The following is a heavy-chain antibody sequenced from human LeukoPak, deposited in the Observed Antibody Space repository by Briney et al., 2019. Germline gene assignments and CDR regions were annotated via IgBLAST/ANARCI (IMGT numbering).Heavy chain of an antibody. V-gene: IGHV3-7*01. J-gene: IGHJ4*02. Sequence: GGSLRLSCAASGFTFSNYGMSWVRQAPGKGLEWVASIKQDGSEKFYVDSVKGRFTISRDNAKNSLYLQINSLRAEDTAVYYCARDRGGSYPDYWGQGTLVTVSS. CDR1: GFTFSNYG. D-gene: IGHD1-26*01. CDR3: ARDRGGSYPDY. CDR2: IKQDGSEK.